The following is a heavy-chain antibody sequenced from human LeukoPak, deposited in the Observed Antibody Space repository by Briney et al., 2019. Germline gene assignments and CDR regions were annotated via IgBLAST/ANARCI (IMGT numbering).Heavy chain of an antibody. CDR3: ARVKGDILTGYYVHYYYYMDV. Sequence: PSETLSLTCTVSGGSISSHYWSWIRQPPGKGLEWIGYIYYSGSTNYSPSLKSRVTISVDTSKNQFSLKLSSVTAADTAVYYCARVKGDILTGYYVHYYYYMDVWGKGTTVTVSS. D-gene: IGHD3-9*01. J-gene: IGHJ6*03. V-gene: IGHV4-59*11. CDR1: GGSISSHY. CDR2: IYYSGST.